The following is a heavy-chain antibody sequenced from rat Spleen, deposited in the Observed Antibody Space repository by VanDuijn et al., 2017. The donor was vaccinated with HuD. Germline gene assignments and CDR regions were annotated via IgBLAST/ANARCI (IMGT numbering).Heavy chain of an antibody. D-gene: IGHD1-9*01. V-gene: IGHV5-62*01. CDR2: VGSSSDT. J-gene: IGHJ2*01. CDR1: GFTFSSYG. Sequence: VQLVESGGGLVQPGKSLKLSCSASGFTFSSYGMHWIRQAPGKGLHWIAFVGSSSDTVYADAVKGRFTISRDNAKNTLYLQLDSLKSEDTAIYFCARDTHTMGISDYWGQGVMVTVSS. CDR3: ARDTHTMGISDY.